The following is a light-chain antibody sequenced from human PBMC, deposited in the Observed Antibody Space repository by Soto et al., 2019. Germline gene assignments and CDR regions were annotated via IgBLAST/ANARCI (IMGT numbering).Light chain of an antibody. CDR3: QQRSNWPYT. Sequence: EIVLTQSPATLSLSPGEGATLSCRASQSVSSYFAWYQQKPGQAPRLLIYDASNRATGIPARFSGSGSGTDFTLTISSLEPEDFAVYYCQQRSNWPYTFGQGTKLEIK. V-gene: IGKV3-11*01. CDR2: DAS. CDR1: QSVSSY. J-gene: IGKJ2*01.